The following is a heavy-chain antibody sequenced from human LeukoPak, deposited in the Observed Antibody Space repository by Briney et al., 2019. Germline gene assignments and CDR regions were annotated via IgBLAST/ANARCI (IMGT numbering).Heavy chain of an antibody. Sequence: GRSLRLSCAASGFTFSSYGMPWVRQEPGNGLEWVAAISYDGSNKYYADSVEGRFTMSRDNYKNTLYLQMNSLRAEDTAVYYCAKDQNYYDSSGSGYYFDYWGQGTLVTVSS. V-gene: IGHV3-30*18. J-gene: IGHJ4*02. CDR3: AKDQNYYDSSGSGYYFDY. CDR2: ISYDGSNK. CDR1: GFTFSSYG. D-gene: IGHD3-22*01.